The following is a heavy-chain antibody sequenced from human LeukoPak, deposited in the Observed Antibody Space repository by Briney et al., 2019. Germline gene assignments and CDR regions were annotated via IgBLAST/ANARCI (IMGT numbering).Heavy chain of an antibody. V-gene: IGHV1-18*01. D-gene: IGHD1-26*01. CDR1: GYTFTSYG. CDR2: ISAYNGNT. CDR3: ARVKGEPDLLDAFDI. Sequence: GASVKVSCKASGYTFTSYGISWVRQAPGQGLEWMGWISAYNGNTNYAQKLQGRVTMTTDTSTSTAYMELRSLRSEDTAVYYCARVKGEPDLLDAFDIWGQGTMVTVSS. J-gene: IGHJ3*02.